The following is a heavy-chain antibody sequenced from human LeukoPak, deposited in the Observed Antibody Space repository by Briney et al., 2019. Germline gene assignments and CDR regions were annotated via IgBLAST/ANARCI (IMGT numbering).Heavy chain of an antibody. CDR1: GFTVSSNY. CDR3: ARESGGVYYYYGMDV. V-gene: IGHV3-66*01. Sequence: GGSLRLSCAASGFTVSSNYMSWVRQAPGKGLEWVSVIYSGGSTYYADSVKGRFTISRDNSKNTLYLQMNSLRAEDTAVYYCARESGGVYYYYGMDVWGQGTTVTVSS. CDR2: IYSGGST. J-gene: IGHJ6*02. D-gene: IGHD2-8*02.